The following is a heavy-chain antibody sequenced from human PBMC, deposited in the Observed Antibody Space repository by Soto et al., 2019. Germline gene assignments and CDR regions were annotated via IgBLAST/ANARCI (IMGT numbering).Heavy chain of an antibody. V-gene: IGHV3-30-3*01. D-gene: IGHD3-3*01. CDR1: GFTFSSYA. CDR3: ARDHDFWSGCVTYDY. CDR2: ISYDGSNK. J-gene: IGHJ4*02. Sequence: GGSLRLSCAASGFTFSSYAMHWVRQAPGKGLEWVAVISYDGSNKYYADSVKGRFTISRDNSKNTLYLQMNSLRAEDTAVYYCARDHDFWSGCVTYDYWGQGTLVTVSS.